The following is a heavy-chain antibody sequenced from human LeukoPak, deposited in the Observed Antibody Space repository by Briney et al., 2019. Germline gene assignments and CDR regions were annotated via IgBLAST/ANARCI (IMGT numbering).Heavy chain of an antibody. CDR1: GFPYGSTS. V-gene: IGHV3-74*01. Sequence: PGGSLRLSCTASGFPYGSTSMHWVRQAPGKGLEWVSGIQRDGTSPTYADSVKGRFIISRDNAKGSVYLQMNILRAEGTAVYYCSRGHYGPDYWGQGTLVTVSS. J-gene: IGHJ4*02. CDR3: SRGHYGPDY. D-gene: IGHD3-16*01. CDR2: IQRDGTSP.